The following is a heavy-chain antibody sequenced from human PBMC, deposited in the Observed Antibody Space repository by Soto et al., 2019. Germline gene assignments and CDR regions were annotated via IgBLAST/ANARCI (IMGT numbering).Heavy chain of an antibody. J-gene: IGHJ6*02. CDR3: ARDRVYDNYYYGMDV. D-gene: IGHD3-9*01. Sequence: QVQLQESGPGLVKPSQTLSLTCTVSGGSISSGGYYWSWIRQHPGKGLEWIGCIYYSGSTYYNPSLKSRVTISVDTSKNQFSLKLSSVTAADTAVYYCARDRVYDNYYYGMDVWGQGTTVTVSS. CDR1: GGSISSGGYY. V-gene: IGHV4-31*03. CDR2: IYYSGST.